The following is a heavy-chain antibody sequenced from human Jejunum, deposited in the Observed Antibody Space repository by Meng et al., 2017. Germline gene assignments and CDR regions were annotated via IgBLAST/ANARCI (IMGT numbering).Heavy chain of an antibody. CDR1: GGSFSGYY. D-gene: IGHD3-10*01. V-gene: IGHV4-34*01. Sequence: QRRGAGRLKPSRALSLTCVVYGGSFSGYYCGWIRQAPGKGLEWIGDIDHSGSTNYNPSLKNRVTISVDTSRNQISLNLNSVTAADTAVYYCARGGDPRAYYFDYWGQGNLVTVSS. CDR3: ARGGDPRAYYFDY. J-gene: IGHJ4*02. CDR2: IDHSGST.